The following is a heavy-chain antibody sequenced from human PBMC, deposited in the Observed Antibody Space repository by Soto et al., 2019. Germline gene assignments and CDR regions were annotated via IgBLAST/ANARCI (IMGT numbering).Heavy chain of an antibody. CDR1: GFTFSSYA. CDR2: ISYDGSNK. Sequence: QVQLVESGGGVVQPGRSLRLSCAASGFTFSSYAMHWVRQAPGKGLEWVAVISYDGSNKYYADSVKGRFTISRDNSKNTLYLQMNSLRAEDTAVYYCARDPGDTAMVIWGQGTLFTVSS. D-gene: IGHD5-18*01. J-gene: IGHJ4*02. V-gene: IGHV3-30-3*01. CDR3: ARDPGDTAMVI.